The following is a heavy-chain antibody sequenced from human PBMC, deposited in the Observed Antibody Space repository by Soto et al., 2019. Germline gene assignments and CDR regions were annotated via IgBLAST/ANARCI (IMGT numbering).Heavy chain of an antibody. J-gene: IGHJ4*02. V-gene: IGHV3-23*05. Sequence: VGSLRLSCASSVITFSRHAMSCVRQAPGTWLEWVSTIDPTGGNTHYADSVKGRFTISRDNSRNTVDLQMNSLRVGDTALYYCVSWVYAHFEYWGQGTPVNVSS. D-gene: IGHD2-2*01. CDR1: VITFSRHA. CDR3: VSWVYAHFEY. CDR2: IDPTGGNT.